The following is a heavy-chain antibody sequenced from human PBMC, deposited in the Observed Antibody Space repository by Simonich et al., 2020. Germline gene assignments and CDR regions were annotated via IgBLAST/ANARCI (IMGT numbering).Heavy chain of an antibody. J-gene: IGHJ3*02. CDR3: AREGLLLDAFDI. Sequence: QVQLVESGGGVVQPGRSLRLSCAASGFTFSSYAMHWVRQAPGKGGEGVAVISNDGSKKYYADAVKGRFTISRDNSKNTLYLQMNSLRAEDTAVYYCAREGLLLDAFDIWGQGTMVTVSS. V-gene: IGHV3-30*07. CDR1: GFTFSSYA. D-gene: IGHD2-15*01. CDR2: ISNDGSKK.